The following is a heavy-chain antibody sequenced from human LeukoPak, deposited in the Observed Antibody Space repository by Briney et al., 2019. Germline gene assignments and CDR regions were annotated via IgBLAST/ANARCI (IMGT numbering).Heavy chain of an antibody. V-gene: IGHV3-7*01. Sequence: GGSLRLSCVASGFTFSRDRMSWVRQAPGKGLEWVASVKQDGIETQYVDSVKGRFTISRDNAKNSVYLQMNSLRVEDTAVYYCARDGTGFDYWGQGTLVTVSS. J-gene: IGHJ4*02. CDR1: GFTFSRDR. CDR2: VKQDGIET. D-gene: IGHD2-8*02. CDR3: ARDGTGFDY.